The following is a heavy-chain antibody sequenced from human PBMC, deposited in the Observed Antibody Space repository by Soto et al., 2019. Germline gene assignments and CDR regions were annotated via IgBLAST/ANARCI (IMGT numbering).Heavy chain of an antibody. V-gene: IGHV1-18*04. Sequence: ASVKVSCKAYGYTVTSYGISWVRQAPGQGLEWMGWISAYNGNPNYAQKLQARVTMTTDTSTSTAYMELRSLRSDDKAVYFCARLSGDDSAVAGPRLGYCSFGKDVWALGTRVPVSS. CDR1: GYTVTSYG. J-gene: IGHJ6*02. D-gene: IGHD6-19*01. CDR3: ARLSGDDSAVAGPRLGYCSFGKDV. CDR2: ISAYNGNP.